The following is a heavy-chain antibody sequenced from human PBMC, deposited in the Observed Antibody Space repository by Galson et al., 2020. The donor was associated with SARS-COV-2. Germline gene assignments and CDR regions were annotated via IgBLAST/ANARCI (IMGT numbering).Heavy chain of an antibody. Sequence: SETLSLTCTVSGASISSSDYYWNWIRQTPGKGLEWIGYMYHSGNTYYNPSLKGRITISVDTSKNQFSLTLTSVTAADTAVYYCARANFGSTYDYYMNVWGKGTTVTVSS. CDR1: GASISSSDYY. J-gene: IGHJ6*03. D-gene: IGHD3-10*01. V-gene: IGHV4-30-4*01. CDR2: MYHSGNT. CDR3: ARANFGSTYDYYMNV.